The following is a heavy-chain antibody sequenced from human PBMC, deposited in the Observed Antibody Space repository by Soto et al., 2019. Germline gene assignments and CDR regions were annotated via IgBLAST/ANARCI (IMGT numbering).Heavy chain of an antibody. V-gene: IGHV2-5*01. CDR3: AKGSSWYLRLNWFES. Sequence: QITLKESVPTVVRPTQTLTLTCSFSGFSLTTSGVGVGWIRQPPGEALEWLALFYWNDDKRYSPFLRSRLTITKDTFKKQVVLIMTNMDPVDTATYYCAKGSSWYLRLNWFESWGQGTLVTVSS. CDR2: FYWNDDK. CDR1: GFSLTTSGVG. D-gene: IGHD6-13*01. J-gene: IGHJ5*01.